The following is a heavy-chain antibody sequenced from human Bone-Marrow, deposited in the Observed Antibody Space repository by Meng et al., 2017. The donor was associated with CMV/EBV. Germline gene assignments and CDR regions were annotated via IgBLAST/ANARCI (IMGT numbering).Heavy chain of an antibody. CDR1: GDSVSSNSAA. V-gene: IGHV6-1*01. CDR3: ASYSGSYFRI. CDR2: TYYRSKWYN. Sequence: SETLSLTCAISGDSVSSNSAAWNWIRQSPSRGLEWLGRTYYRSKWYNDYAGSVQSRITINADTSKNQFSLQLSSVTPEDTAVYYCASYSGSYFRIWGQGTMVTVSS. D-gene: IGHD1-26*01. J-gene: IGHJ3*02.